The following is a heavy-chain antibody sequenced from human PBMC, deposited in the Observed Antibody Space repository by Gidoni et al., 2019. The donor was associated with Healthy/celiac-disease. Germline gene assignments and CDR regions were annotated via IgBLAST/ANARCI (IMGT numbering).Heavy chain of an antibody. V-gene: IGHV1-69*02. D-gene: IGHD6-19*01. CDR2: IIPILGIA. CDR1: GGTFSSYT. J-gene: IGHJ6*02. CDR3: ARSPYSSGFNHYYYYYGMDV. Sequence: QVQLVQSGAEVKKPGSSVKVSCKASGGTFSSYTISWVRQAPGQGLEWMGRIIPILGIANYAQKFQGRVTITADKSTSTAYMELSSLRSEDTAVYYCARSPYSSGFNHYYYYYGMDVWGQGTTVTVSS.